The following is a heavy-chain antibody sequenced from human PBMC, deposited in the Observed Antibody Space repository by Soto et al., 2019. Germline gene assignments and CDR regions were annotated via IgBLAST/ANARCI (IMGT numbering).Heavy chain of an antibody. CDR2: IKQDGSEK. CDR1: GFTFSSYW. D-gene: IGHD1-7*01. Sequence: GGSLRLSCAASGFTFSSYWMSWVRQAPGKGLEWVANIKQDGSEKYYVDSVKGRFTISRDNAKNSLYLQMNSLRAKDTAVYYCATNWNYGYDYYYGMDVWGQGTTVTVSS. CDR3: ATNWNYGYDYYYGMDV. J-gene: IGHJ6*02. V-gene: IGHV3-7*01.